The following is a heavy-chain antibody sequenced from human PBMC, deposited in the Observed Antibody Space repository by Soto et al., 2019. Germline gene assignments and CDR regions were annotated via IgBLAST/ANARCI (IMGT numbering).Heavy chain of an antibody. J-gene: IGHJ4*02. D-gene: IGHD6-13*01. V-gene: IGHV1-3*01. CDR1: GYTFTSYA. Sequence: QVQLVQSGAEVKKPGASVKVSCKASGYTFTSYAMHWVRQAPGQRLEWMGWINAGNGNTKNSQKFQGRVTITRDKXASTAYMELSSLRSEDTAVYYCARWLIAAAAYFDYWGQGTLVTVSS. CDR2: INAGNGNT. CDR3: ARWLIAAAAYFDY.